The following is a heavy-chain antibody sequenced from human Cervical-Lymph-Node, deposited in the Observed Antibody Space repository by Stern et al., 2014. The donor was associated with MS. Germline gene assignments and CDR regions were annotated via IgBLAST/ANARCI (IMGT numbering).Heavy chain of an antibody. CDR3: ARHDQFLGGMDV. D-gene: IGHD3-3*01. J-gene: IGHJ6*02. V-gene: IGHV4-39*01. CDR2: VYYTGPP. Sequence: QLQLQESGPGLVKPSETLSLTCTVSGASVSSGSYYWGWIRQSPGKRLEWIGYVYYTGPPSSTPSLSSRFTISINTSNNPFSLTLPSVTATDTAVYYCARHDQFLGGMDVWGQGTTVTVSS. CDR1: GASVSSGSYY.